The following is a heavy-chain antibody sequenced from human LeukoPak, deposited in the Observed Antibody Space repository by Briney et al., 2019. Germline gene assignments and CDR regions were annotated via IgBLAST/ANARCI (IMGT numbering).Heavy chain of an antibody. Sequence: SETLSLTCTVSGGSISSYYWSWIRQHPGKGLEWIGYIYYSGSTYYNPSLKSRVTISVDTSKNQFSLKLSSVTAADTAVYYCASRTPTVVTPYYYYMDVWGKGTTVTVSS. CDR2: IYYSGST. CDR1: GGSISSYY. J-gene: IGHJ6*03. D-gene: IGHD4-23*01. V-gene: IGHV4-59*06. CDR3: ASRTPTVVTPYYYYMDV.